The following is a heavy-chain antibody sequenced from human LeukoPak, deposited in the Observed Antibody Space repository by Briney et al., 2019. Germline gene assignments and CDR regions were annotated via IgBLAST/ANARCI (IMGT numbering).Heavy chain of an antibody. CDR2: IYSGGIT. Sequence: PGGSLRLSCAASGFTVSSKFMHWVRQAPGKGLEWVSVIYSGGITYYAGSVKGRFTVSRDNSRNTMYLHMNSLKVEDTAVCYCAKDEVTSGGGLDYWGQGTLVTVSS. CDR1: GFTVSSKF. D-gene: IGHD3-16*01. CDR3: AKDEVTSGGGLDY. J-gene: IGHJ4*02. V-gene: IGHV3-53*01.